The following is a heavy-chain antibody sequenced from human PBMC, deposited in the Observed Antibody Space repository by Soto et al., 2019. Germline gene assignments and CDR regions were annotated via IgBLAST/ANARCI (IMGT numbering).Heavy chain of an antibody. CDR2: ITGSGGST. V-gene: IGHV3-23*01. CDR1: GFTFSSYA. CDR3: AKALTVVRGLIYYGMDV. Sequence: EVPLLESGGGLVQPGGSLRLSCAASGFTFSSYAMSWVRQSPGKGLTWVSVITGSGGSTYYADSVKGRFTISRDNSKNTLYLQMNSLRDEDTAVYYCAKALTVVRGLIYYGMDVWGQGTTVTVSS. J-gene: IGHJ6*02. D-gene: IGHD3-10*01.